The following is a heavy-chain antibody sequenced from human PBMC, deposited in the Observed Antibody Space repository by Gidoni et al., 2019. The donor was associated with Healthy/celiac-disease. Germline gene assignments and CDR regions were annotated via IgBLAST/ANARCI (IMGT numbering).Heavy chain of an antibody. V-gene: IGHV4-31*03. CDR3: AREGPGGDIAAHPWGFTGPYYYYYGMDV. CDR1: GGSISSGGYY. Sequence: QVQLQESGPGLVKPSQTLSLTCTVSGGSISSGGYYWSWIRQHPGKGLEWIGYIYYSGSTYYNPSLKSRVTISVDTSKNQFSLKLSSVTAADTAVYYCAREGPGGDIAAHPWGFTGPYYYYYGMDVWGQGTTVTVSS. J-gene: IGHJ6*02. CDR2: IYYSGST. D-gene: IGHD6-6*01.